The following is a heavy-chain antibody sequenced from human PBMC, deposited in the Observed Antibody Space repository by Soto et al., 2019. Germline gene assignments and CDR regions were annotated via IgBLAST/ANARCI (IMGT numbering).Heavy chain of an antibody. CDR3: AREAGIAIFGVVTPGGYYYMDV. J-gene: IGHJ6*03. CDR2: IKQDGSEK. V-gene: IGHV3-7*01. CDR1: GFTFSSYW. Sequence: EVQLVESGGGLVQPGGSLRLSCAASGFTFSSYWMSWVRQAPGKGPEWVANIKQDGSEKYYVDSVKGRFTISRDNAKNSLYMQMNSRRAEDTAVYYCAREAGIAIFGVVTPGGYYYMDVWGKGTTVTVSS. D-gene: IGHD3-3*01.